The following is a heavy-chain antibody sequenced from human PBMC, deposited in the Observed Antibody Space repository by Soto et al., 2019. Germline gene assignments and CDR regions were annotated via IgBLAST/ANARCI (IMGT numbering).Heavy chain of an antibody. D-gene: IGHD6-19*01. J-gene: IGHJ6*02. V-gene: IGHV1-69*13. CDR1: GGTFSSYA. CDR2: IIPIFGTA. Sequence: SVKVSCKASGGTFSSYAISWVRQAPGQGLEWMGGIIPIFGTANYAQKFQGRVTITADESTSTAYMELRSLRSDDTAVYYCARVVLDYGRRRIAVARAVDYYYYGMDVWGQGTTVTVSS. CDR3: ARVVLDYGRRRIAVARAVDYYYYGMDV.